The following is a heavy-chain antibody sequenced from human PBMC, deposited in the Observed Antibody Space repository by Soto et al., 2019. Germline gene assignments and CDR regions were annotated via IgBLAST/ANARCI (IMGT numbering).Heavy chain of an antibody. CDR2: MNPNSGNT. CDR1: GYTFTSYD. D-gene: IGHD2-15*01. V-gene: IGHV1-8*01. CDR3: ARGSSFCSPYYYYYYMDV. Sequence: QVQLVQSGAEVKKPGASVKVSCQASGYTFTSYDINWVRQATGQGLEWMGWMNPNSGNTGYAQKFQGRVTMTRNTTTSTSYMELSSLRSEYTAVYYWARGSSFCSPYYYYYYMDVWGKGTTVTVSS. J-gene: IGHJ6*03.